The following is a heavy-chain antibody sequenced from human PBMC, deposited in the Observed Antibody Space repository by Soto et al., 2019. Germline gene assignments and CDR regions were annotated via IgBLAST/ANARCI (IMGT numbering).Heavy chain of an antibody. J-gene: IGHJ4*02. CDR1: GFTFCSYG. CDR2: IWYDGSNK. Sequence: GGSLRLSCAASGFTFCSYGMHWVRQAPGKGLEWVAVIWYDGSNKYYADSVKGRFTISRDNSKNTLYLQMNSLRAEDTAVYYCARALSSSWFSFDYWGQGTLVTVSS. D-gene: IGHD6-13*01. V-gene: IGHV3-33*01. CDR3: ARALSSSWFSFDY.